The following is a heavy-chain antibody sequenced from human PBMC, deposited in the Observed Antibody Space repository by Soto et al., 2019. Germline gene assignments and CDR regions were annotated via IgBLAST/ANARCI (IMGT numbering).Heavy chain of an antibody. CDR1: GGSISRGDYY. J-gene: IGHJ4*02. D-gene: IGHD4-17*01. CDR2: IYYTGSA. V-gene: IGHV4-30-4*01. CDR3: ATYGLGANSRYFDY. Sequence: QVQLQEAGPGLVKPSQTLSLTCNVSGGSISRGDYYWSWVRQPPGKGPEWIGYIYYTGSAYYNPSLKSRVTISVDAPKHQFTLRLSSVTAADTAVYYCATYGLGANSRYFDYWGQGTLVTVSS.